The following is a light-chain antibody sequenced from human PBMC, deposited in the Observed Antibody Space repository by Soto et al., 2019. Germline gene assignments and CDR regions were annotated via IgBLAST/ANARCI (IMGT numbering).Light chain of an antibody. CDR2: AAS. CDR1: ESVSSRY. J-gene: IGKJ2*01. V-gene: IGKV3-20*01. Sequence: EIVSTQSHGTLSLSPGERVTLSCRASESVSSRYLAWYQHKCGPAPRLLIYAASRRGTGIPDRFGGAGSGTDFTLTISRLEREYFAVYYCQQYGSSPYTFGLGTTLESK. CDR3: QQYGSSPYT.